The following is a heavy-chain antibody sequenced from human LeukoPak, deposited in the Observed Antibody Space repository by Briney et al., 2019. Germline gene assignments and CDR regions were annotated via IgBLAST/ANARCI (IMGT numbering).Heavy chain of an antibody. CDR3: ARSLGGLRYYYYYMDV. D-gene: IGHD3-16*01. CDR2: IYYSGST. J-gene: IGHJ6*03. Sequence: SETLSLTCTVSGGSISSYYWSWIRQPPGKGLEWIGYIYYSGSTNYNPSLKSRVTISVDTSKNQFSLKLSSVTAADTAVSYCARSLGGLRYYYYYMDVWGKGPTVTVSS. CDR1: GGSISSYY. V-gene: IGHV4-59*01.